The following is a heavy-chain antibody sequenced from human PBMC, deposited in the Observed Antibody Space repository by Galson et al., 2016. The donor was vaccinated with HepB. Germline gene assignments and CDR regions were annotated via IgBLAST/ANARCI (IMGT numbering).Heavy chain of an antibody. CDR1: GDSVSSNSAA. CDR2: TYYRSKWFN. Sequence: CAISGDSVSSNSAAWNWIRQSPSRGLEWLGRTYYRSKWFNDYAPSVKSRINISPDTSKNQFSLQLNSVTPEDTAVSYCARTNSKTYGGGNLDYWGQGTLVTVSS. J-gene: IGHJ4*01. CDR3: ARTNSKTYGGGNLDY. V-gene: IGHV6-1*01. D-gene: IGHD4-23*01.